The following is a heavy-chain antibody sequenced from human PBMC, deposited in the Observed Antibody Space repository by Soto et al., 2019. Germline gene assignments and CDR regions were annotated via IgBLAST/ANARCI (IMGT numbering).Heavy chain of an antibody. V-gene: IGHV1-69*13. Sequence: GASVKVSCKASGGTFSSYAISWVRQAPGQGLEWMGGIIPIFGTANYAQKFQGRVTITADESTSTAYMELSSLRSEDTAVYYWARDVRDGYGHYFDYWGQGTLVTVSS. CDR1: GGTFSSYA. J-gene: IGHJ4*02. CDR2: IIPIFGTA. CDR3: ARDVRDGYGHYFDY. D-gene: IGHD5-12*01.